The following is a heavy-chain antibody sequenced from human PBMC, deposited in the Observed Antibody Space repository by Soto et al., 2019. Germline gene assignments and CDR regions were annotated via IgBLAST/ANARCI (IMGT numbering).Heavy chain of an antibody. V-gene: IGHV4-59*08. CDR2: IYYSGST. CDR3: ARLGADGDYVFGMGAFDI. Sequence: SETLSLTCTVSGGSISSYYWSWIRQPPGKGLEWIGYIYYSGSTNYNPSLKSRVTISVDTSKNQFSLKLSSVTAADTAVYYCARLGADGDYVFGMGAFDIWGQGTMVTVS. J-gene: IGHJ3*02. CDR1: GGSISSYY. D-gene: IGHD4-17*01.